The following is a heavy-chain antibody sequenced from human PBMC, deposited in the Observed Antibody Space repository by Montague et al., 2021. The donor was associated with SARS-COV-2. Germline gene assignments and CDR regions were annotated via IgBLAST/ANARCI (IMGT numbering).Heavy chain of an antibody. CDR1: GFTVSSNY. CDR2: IYSGGST. V-gene: IGHV3-66*02. D-gene: IGHD3-10*01. J-gene: IGHJ6*02. Sequence: SLRLSCAASGFTVSSNYMSWVRQAPGKGLEWVSVIYSGGSTYYAXSVKGRFTISGDNSKNTLYLQMNSLRAEDTAVYYCARDQRRYGSGSYYGPHYYYYGMDVWGQGTTVTVSS. CDR3: ARDQRRYGSGSYYGPHYYYYGMDV.